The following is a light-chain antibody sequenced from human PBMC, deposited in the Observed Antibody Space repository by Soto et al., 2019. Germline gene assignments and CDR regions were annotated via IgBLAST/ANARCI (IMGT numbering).Light chain of an antibody. J-gene: IGKJ1*01. CDR2: GAS. Sequence: SVLTASAGPRSLYPGARATLSCRASQSVSSFYLAWYQHKPGQAPRLLIYGASSRATGIPDRFSGSGSGTDFTLSISRLEPEDFAVYYCQQYVTLPGTFGQGTIVDIK. V-gene: IGKV3-20*01. CDR3: QQYVTLPGT. CDR1: QSVSSFY.